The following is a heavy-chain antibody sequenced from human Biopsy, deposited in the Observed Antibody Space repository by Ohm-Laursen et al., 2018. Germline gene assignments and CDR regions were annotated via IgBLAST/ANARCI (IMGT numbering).Heavy chain of an antibody. V-gene: IGHV3-21*01. CDR1: GFTFSGFS. J-gene: IGHJ3*02. D-gene: IGHD2-21*02. CDR2: ISASGNHI. Sequence: SLRLSCAASGFTFSGFSMNWVRQAPGKGLEWVSSISASGNHIYYTDSVKGRFTVSRDNGKNSLFLHMHSLRAEDTAVYYCARGSGGLAYCGGDCYSHAFEIWGQGTLVTVSS. CDR3: ARGSGGLAYCGGDCYSHAFEI.